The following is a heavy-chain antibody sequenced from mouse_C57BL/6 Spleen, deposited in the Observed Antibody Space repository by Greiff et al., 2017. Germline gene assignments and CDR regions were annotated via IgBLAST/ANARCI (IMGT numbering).Heavy chain of an antibody. CDR3: ARSGMGKRSFDY. CDR2: INPNYGTT. D-gene: IGHD2-1*01. Sequence: EVKLMESGPELVKPGASVKISCKASGYSFTDYNMNWVKQSNGKSLEWIGVINPNYGTTSYNQKFKGKATLTVDQSSSTAYMQLNSLTSEDSAVYYCARSGMGKRSFDYWGQGTTLTVSS. J-gene: IGHJ2*01. CDR1: GYSFTDYN. V-gene: IGHV1-39*01.